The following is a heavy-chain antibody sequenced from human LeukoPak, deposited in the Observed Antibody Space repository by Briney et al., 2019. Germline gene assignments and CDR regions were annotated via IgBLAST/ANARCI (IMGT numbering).Heavy chain of an antibody. CDR2: IYHSGST. D-gene: IGHD3-22*01. J-gene: IGHJ4*02. V-gene: IGHV4-4*02. Sequence: PSETLSLTCAVSGGSISSSNWWSWVRQPPGKGLEWIGEIYHSGSTNYNPSLKSRVTISVDKSKNQFSLKLSSVTAADTAVYYCASRNYYDSSGDSWGQGTLVTVSS. CDR1: GGSISSSNW. CDR3: ASRNYYDSSGDS.